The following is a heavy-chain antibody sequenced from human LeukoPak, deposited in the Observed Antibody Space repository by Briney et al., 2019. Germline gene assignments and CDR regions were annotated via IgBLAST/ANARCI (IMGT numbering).Heavy chain of an antibody. CDR1: GFTFDDYG. J-gene: IGHJ4*02. Sequence: GGSLRLSCAASGFTFDDYGMSWVRQAPGKGLEWVSGINWNGGSTGYADSVKGRFTISRDNAKNSLYLQMNSLRAEDTAVYYCARDQYLAYCGGDCYSGQFDYWGQGILVTVSS. D-gene: IGHD2-21*02. CDR3: ARDQYLAYCGGDCYSGQFDY. V-gene: IGHV3-20*04. CDR2: INWNGGST.